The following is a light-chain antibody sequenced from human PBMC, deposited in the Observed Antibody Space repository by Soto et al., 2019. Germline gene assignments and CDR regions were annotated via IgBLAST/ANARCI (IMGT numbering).Light chain of an antibody. J-gene: IGKJ4*01. CDR3: QQYGTSPVT. V-gene: IGKV3-20*01. CDR2: GAS. Sequence: EIVLTQSLGTLSLSPGERATLSCRASQSVSNNYLAWYQQKPGQAPRLLIFGASRRATGIPDRFSGSGSGTYFTPTISRLEPEDFAVYYCQQYGTSPVTFGGGTKVDIK. CDR1: QSVSNNY.